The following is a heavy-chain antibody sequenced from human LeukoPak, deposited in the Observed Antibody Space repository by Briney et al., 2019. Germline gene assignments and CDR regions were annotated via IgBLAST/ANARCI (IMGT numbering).Heavy chain of an antibody. D-gene: IGHD2-15*01. CDR3: ARDYRSGGSCALTYEDWFDP. V-gene: IGHV4-4*07. J-gene: IGHJ5*02. CDR2: IYTSGST. CDR1: GNSFGDYY. Sequence: SETLSLTCTVSGNSFGDYYWSWIRQPAGKGLEWIGSIYTSGSTNYNPSLKSRVTISVDTSKNQFSLKLSSVTAADTAVYYCARDYRSGGSCALTYEDWFDPWGQGTLVTVSS.